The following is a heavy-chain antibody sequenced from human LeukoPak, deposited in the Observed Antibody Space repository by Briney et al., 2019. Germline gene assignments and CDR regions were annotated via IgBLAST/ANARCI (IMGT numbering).Heavy chain of an antibody. V-gene: IGHV1-69*08. CDR3: ARDSFCSATTCYFAPHFDY. J-gene: IGHJ4*02. Sequence: ASVKVSCKASGGTFSTYTISWVRQAPGQGLEWMGRIIPIFDTSNYAQKFQGRLTITADTSTNTAYMELSSLRSEDTAFYYCARDSFCSATTCYFAPHFDYWGQGTLVTVSS. D-gene: IGHD2-2*01. CDR1: GGTFSTYT. CDR2: IIPIFDTS.